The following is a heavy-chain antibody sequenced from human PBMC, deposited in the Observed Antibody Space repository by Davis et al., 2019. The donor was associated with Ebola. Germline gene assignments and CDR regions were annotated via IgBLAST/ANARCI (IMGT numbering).Heavy chain of an antibody. Sequence: ASVQVSCKVSGYTLTELSMHWVRQAPGKGLEWMGGFDPEDGETIYAQKFQGRVTMTEDTSTDTAYMELSSLRSEDTAVYYCATDLWVAAAGRLDYWGQGTLVTVSS. CDR3: ATDLWVAAAGRLDY. V-gene: IGHV1-24*01. CDR1: GYTLTELS. CDR2: FDPEDGET. J-gene: IGHJ4*02. D-gene: IGHD6-13*01.